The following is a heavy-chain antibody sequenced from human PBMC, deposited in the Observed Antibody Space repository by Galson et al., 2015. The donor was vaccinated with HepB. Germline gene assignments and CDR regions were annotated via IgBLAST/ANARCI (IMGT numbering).Heavy chain of an antibody. CDR1: GDSVSSNSVA. V-gene: IGHV6-1*01. CDR3: ARARFGTSSGLDY. D-gene: IGHD5-12*01. Sequence: CAISGDSVSSNSVAWNWIRQSPSRGLEWLGRTYYRSKWYNNYAPFVNSRITISPDTSNNQASLQLNSVTPEDTAIYYCARARFGTSSGLDYWGQGTLVTVSS. CDR2: TYYRSKWYN. J-gene: IGHJ4*02.